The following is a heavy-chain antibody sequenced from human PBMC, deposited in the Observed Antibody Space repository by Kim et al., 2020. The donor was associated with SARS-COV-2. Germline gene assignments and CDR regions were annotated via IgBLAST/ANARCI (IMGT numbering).Heavy chain of an antibody. CDR2: ISYDGSNK. V-gene: IGHV3-30*18. D-gene: IGHD4-17*01. Sequence: GGSLRLSCAASGFTFSTYGMHWVRQAPGKGLEWVAVISYDGSNKYYTDSVKGRFTISRDNSKNTLYLQMNSLRAEDKAVYYCAKHHDYGDSNWFDPWGQGTLVTVSS. CDR3: AKHHDYGDSNWFDP. J-gene: IGHJ5*02. CDR1: GFTFSTYG.